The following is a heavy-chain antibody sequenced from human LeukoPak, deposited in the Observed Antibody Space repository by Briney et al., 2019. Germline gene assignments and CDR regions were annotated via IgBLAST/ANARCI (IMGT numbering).Heavy chain of an antibody. Sequence: GGSLRLSCAASGFTFSSYGMHWVRHAPGKGLEWVAFIRYDGSNKYYADSVKGRFTISRDNSKNTLYLQMNSLRAEDTAVYYCAKIWFGELSTDYWGQGTLVTVSS. CDR1: GFTFSSYG. CDR3: AKIWFGELSTDY. CDR2: IRYDGSNK. V-gene: IGHV3-30*02. J-gene: IGHJ4*02. D-gene: IGHD3-10*01.